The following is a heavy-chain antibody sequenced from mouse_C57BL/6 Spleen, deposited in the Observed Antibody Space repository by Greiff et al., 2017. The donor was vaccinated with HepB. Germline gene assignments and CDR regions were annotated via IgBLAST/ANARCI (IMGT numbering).Heavy chain of an antibody. J-gene: IGHJ4*01. Sequence: QVQLQQSGPELVKPGASVKISCKASGYAFSSSWMNWVKQRPGKGLEWIGRIYPGDGDTNYNGKFKGKATLTADKSSSTAYMQLSSQTSEDSAVYFCARYDGYYGYAMDYWGQGTSVTVSS. D-gene: IGHD2-3*01. CDR1: GYAFSSSW. CDR2: IYPGDGDT. CDR3: ARYDGYYGYAMDY. V-gene: IGHV1-82*01.